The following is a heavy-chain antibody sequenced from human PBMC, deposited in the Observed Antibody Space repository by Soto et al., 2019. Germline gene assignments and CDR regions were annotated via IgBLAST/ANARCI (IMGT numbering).Heavy chain of an antibody. J-gene: IGHJ4*02. CDR3: ARSSFLIPVADH. CDR1: GGTFSSYT. Sequence: GASVKVSCKASGGTFSSYTINWVRQATGQGLEWMGWMNPNSGNTDYGQKFQGRVTMTRDTSTRTAYMELSSLRSEDTAVYFCARSSFLIPVADHWGQGTLVTVSS. D-gene: IGHD6-19*01. CDR2: MNPNSGNT. V-gene: IGHV1-8*02.